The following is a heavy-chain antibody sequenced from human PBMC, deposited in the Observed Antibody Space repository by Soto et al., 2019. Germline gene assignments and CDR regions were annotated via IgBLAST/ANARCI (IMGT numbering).Heavy chain of an antibody. CDR3: TREGSAPYYYYGMDA. J-gene: IGHJ6*02. V-gene: IGHV1-18*01. D-gene: IGHD3-10*01. CDR1: GYTFTSYG. Sequence: ASVKVSCKASGYTFTSYGISWVRQAPGQGLEWMGWINTHNGNTNYAQNLQGRVIMTADTSTSTAYMELRSLRSDDTAVYYCTREGSAPYYYYGMDAWGQGTTVTVSS. CDR2: INTHNGNT.